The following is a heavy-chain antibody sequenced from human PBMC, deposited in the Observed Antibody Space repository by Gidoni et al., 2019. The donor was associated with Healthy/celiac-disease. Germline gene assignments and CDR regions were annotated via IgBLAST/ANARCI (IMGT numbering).Heavy chain of an antibody. J-gene: IGHJ4*02. Sequence: QVQLQESGPGLVKPSETLSLTCPFSGGSVSSGSYYWSWIRQPPGKGLEWIGYIYYSGSTNYNPSLKSRVTIAVDTSKNQFSLKLSSVTAADTAVYYCAREDIVYDYWGQGTLVTVSS. V-gene: IGHV4-61*01. CDR2: IYYSGST. CDR1: GGSVSSGSYY. CDR3: AREDIVYDY. D-gene: IGHD2-15*01.